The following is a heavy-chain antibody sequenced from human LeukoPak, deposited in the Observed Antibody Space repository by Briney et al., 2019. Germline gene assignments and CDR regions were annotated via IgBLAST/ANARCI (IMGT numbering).Heavy chain of an antibody. CDR2: ISGSGGST. CDR3: TTDGYRNGYSFDY. CDR1: GFTFSSYA. J-gene: IGHJ4*02. Sequence: QSGGSLRLSCAASGFTFSSYAMSWVRQAPGKGLEWVSAISGSGGSTYYADSVKGRFTISRDNSKNTLYLQMNSLKTEDTAVYYCTTDGYRNGYSFDYWGQGTLVTVSS. V-gene: IGHV3-23*01. D-gene: IGHD5-18*01.